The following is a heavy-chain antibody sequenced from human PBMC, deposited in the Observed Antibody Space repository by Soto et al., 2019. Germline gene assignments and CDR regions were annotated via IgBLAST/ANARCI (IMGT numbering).Heavy chain of an antibody. V-gene: IGHV1-69*12. J-gene: IGHJ4*02. CDR2: ISPTFGTA. CDR1: GVTFSSYA. CDR3: ARNSEYVWGNYLAY. D-gene: IGHD3-16*02. Sequence: QVQLVQSGAEVKKPGSSVKVSCKASGVTFSSYAISWVRQAPGQGLEWMGGISPTFGTANNAQKFQGKLTITADESTSTVYMELSTLRSEYTAVYYCARNSEYVWGNYLAYWSQGTLVTVPS.